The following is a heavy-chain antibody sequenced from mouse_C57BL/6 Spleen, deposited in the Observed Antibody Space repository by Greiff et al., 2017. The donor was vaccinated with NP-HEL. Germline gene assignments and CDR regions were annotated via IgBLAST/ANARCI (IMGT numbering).Heavy chain of an antibody. Sequence: VQLQQPGAELVKPGASVKMSCKASGYTFTSYWITWVKQRPGQGLEWIGDIYPGSGSTNYNEKFKSKATLTVDTSSRTAYMQLSSLTSEDSAVYYCARGGTGLYCFDDWGQGTTLTVSS. CDR1: GYTFTSYW. V-gene: IGHV1-55*01. D-gene: IGHD4-1*01. J-gene: IGHJ2*01. CDR3: ARGGTGLYCFDD. CDR2: IYPGSGST.